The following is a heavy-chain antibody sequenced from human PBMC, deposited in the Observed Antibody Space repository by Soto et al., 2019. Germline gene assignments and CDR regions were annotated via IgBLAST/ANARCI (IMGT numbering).Heavy chain of an antibody. Sequence: QVQLVQSGAEVKKPGSSVKVSCKASGGTFSSYAISWVRQAPGQGLEWMGGIIPIFGTANYAQKFQGRVPITADESTSTAYMELSSLRSEDTAVYYCARDWGVRGVIITNWFDPWGQGTLVTVSS. CDR3: ARDWGVRGVIITNWFDP. CDR2: IIPIFGTA. V-gene: IGHV1-69*01. J-gene: IGHJ5*02. CDR1: GGTFSSYA. D-gene: IGHD3-10*01.